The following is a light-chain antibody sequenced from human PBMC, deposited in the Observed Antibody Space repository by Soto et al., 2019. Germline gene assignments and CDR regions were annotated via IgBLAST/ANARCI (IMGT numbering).Light chain of an antibody. CDR1: SSDVGSYNR. CDR2: EVS. CDR3: SSFTSSSTYV. V-gene: IGLV2-18*02. Sequence: ALTQPXSVSGSPGQSVAISCTGTSSDVGSYNRVAWYQQPPGTAPKLMIYEVSNRPSGVPDRFSGSKSGNTASLTISGLQAEDEADYYCSSFTSSSTYVFGTGTKVT. J-gene: IGLJ1*01.